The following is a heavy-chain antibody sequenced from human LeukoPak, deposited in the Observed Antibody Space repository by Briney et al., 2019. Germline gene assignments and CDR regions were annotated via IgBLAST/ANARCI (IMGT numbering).Heavy chain of an antibody. J-gene: IGHJ5*02. V-gene: IGHV3-23*01. D-gene: IGHD5-18*01. CDR3: AKDRRWGYSLPRMGWFDP. Sequence: GGSLRLSCAASGFTFSSYAMSWVRQAPGKGLEWVSAISGSGGSTYYADSVKGRFTISRDNSKNTLCLQMNSLRAEDTAVYYCAKDRRWGYSLPRMGWFDPWGQGTLVTVSS. CDR1: GFTFSSYA. CDR2: ISGSGGST.